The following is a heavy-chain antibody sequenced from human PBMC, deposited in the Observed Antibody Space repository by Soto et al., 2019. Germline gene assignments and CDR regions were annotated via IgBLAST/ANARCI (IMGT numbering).Heavy chain of an antibody. CDR2: INHSGSS. V-gene: IGHV4-34*01. D-gene: IGHD2-15*01. J-gene: IGHJ4*02. Sequence: ETLSLTCAVYGGSFSGYDWTWIRQPPGTGLEWIGEINHSGSSNYNPSLKSRVTISVDTSKNQFSLKLTSVTAADTAVYFCARLPGYSSGDSCRIDDWGQATLVTVSS. CDR1: GGSFSGYD. CDR3: ARLPGYSSGDSCRIDD.